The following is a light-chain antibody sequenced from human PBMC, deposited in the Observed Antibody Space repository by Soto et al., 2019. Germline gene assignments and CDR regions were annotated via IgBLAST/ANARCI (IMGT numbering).Light chain of an antibody. V-gene: IGKV1-5*01. Sequence: DIRMTHWPSPLSASVGDRVTIPCRASQSIGYWLAWFQKKPGKAPKLLIYDASTLGSGVPSTFSASGSETEFTLTISSLQADDSATYYCQQYKSFSPYTFGQGTRLEIK. J-gene: IGKJ2*01. CDR2: DAS. CDR1: QSIGYW. CDR3: QQYKSFSPYT.